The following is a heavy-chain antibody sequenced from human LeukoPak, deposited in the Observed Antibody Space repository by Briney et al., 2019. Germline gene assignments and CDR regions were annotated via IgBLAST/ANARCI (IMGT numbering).Heavy chain of an antibody. CDR1: GFTFSSYS. J-gene: IGHJ4*02. V-gene: IGHV3-21*01. D-gene: IGHD3-10*01. CDR2: ISSSNSYI. CDR3: ARGSYGSGSEFDY. Sequence: PGGSLRLSCAASGFTFSSYSMSWVRQAPGKGLEWVSSISSSNSYIYYADSVKGRFTISRDNAKNSLYLQMNSLRAEDTAVYYCARGSYGSGSEFDYWGQGTLVTVSS.